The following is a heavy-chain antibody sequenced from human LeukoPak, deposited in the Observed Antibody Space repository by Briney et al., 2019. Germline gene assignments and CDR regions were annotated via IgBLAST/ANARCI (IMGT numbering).Heavy chain of an antibody. J-gene: IGHJ4*02. CDR1: GFTFSTHS. Sequence: GGSLRFSCAASGFTFSTHSMNWVRQAPGKGLEWVSSITDTSHIYDAYSVKGRFTISRDNTKNSLYLQMNSLRAEDTAVYFCARSQGGYSYGKIDYWGQGTLVTVYS. D-gene: IGHD5-18*01. CDR2: ITDTSHI. CDR3: ARSQGGYSYGKIDY. V-gene: IGHV3-69-1*02.